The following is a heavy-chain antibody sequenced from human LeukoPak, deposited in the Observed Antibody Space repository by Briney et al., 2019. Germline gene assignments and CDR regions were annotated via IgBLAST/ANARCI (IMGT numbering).Heavy chain of an antibody. J-gene: IGHJ6*02. CDR3: ASQEVAALPNYYYYGMDV. D-gene: IGHD2-15*01. Sequence: SETLSLTCTVSGGSISSYYWSWIRQPAGKGLEWIGRIYTSGSTNYNPSLKSRVTMSVDTSKNQFSLKLSSVTAADTAVYYCASQEVAALPNYYYYGMDVWGQGTTVTVSS. V-gene: IGHV4-4*07. CDR2: IYTSGST. CDR1: GGSISSYY.